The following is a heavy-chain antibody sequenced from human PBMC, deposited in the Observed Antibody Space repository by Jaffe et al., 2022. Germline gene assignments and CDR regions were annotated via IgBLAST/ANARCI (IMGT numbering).Heavy chain of an antibody. D-gene: IGHD3-16*02. V-gene: IGHV1-46*01. J-gene: IGHJ4*02. CDR1: GYTFTSYY. CDR3: ARGGGDYDYVWGSYRPFDY. CDR2: INPSGGST. Sequence: QVQLVQSGAEVKKPGASVKVSCKASGYTFTSYYMHWVRQAPGQGLEWMGIINPSGGSTSYAQKFQGRVTMTRDTSTSTVYMELSSLRSEDTAVYYCARGGGDYDYVWGSYRPFDYWGQGTLVTVSS.